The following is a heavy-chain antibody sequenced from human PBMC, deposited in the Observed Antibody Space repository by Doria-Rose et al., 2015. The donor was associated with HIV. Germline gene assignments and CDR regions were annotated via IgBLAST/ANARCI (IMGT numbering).Heavy chain of an antibody. J-gene: IGHJ4*02. V-gene: IGHV2-26*01. D-gene: IGHD6-13*01. CDR3: ARIKSSRWYHKYYFDF. CDR1: GVSLSSPGMG. CDR2: IFSDDER. Sequence: SGPVLVKPTETLTLTCTVSGVSLSSPGMGVSWIRQPPGKALEWLANIFSDDERSYKTSLKSRLTISSGTSKSQVVLTMTDRDPGDTATYYCARIKSSRWYHKYYFDFWGQGTLVIVSA.